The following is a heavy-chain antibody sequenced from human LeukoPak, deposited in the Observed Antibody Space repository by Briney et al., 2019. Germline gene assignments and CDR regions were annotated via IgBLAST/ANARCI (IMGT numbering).Heavy chain of an antibody. J-gene: IGHJ4*02. CDR1: GGSISSDY. Sequence: PSETLSLTCTVSGGSISSDYWSWIRQPPGKGLEWIGYIYYSGSTNYNLSLKSRVTISVDTSKNQFSLKLSSVTAADTAVYYCARDPLPGYWGQGTLVTVSS. CDR3: ARDPLPGY. V-gene: IGHV4-59*01. CDR2: IYYSGST.